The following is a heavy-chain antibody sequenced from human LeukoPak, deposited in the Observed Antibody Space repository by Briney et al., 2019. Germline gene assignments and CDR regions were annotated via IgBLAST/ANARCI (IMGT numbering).Heavy chain of an antibody. CDR1: GLSLSSNM. D-gene: IGHD4-23*01. V-gene: IGHV3-23*05. CDR3: VKRPEYDAGNFVFQH. J-gene: IGHJ1*01. CDR2: ITSAGAT. Sequence: AGGSLRLSCVASGLSLSSNMMSWVRQAPGEGLEWISTITSAGATYYIDSVRGRFTISRDISKNTVFLLMNSLRAEDTAMYYCVKRPEYDAGNFVFQHWGHGTLVTVSS.